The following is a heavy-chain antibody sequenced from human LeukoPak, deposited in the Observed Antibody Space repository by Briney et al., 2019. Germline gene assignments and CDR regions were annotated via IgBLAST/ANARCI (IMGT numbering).Heavy chain of an antibody. CDR3: ARSGFALRFGVWFVP. Sequence: KTSETLSLTCTVSNASISSSYWSWIRQPPGKGLEWIGYIYYSGSTTYNPSLKSRVTISVDTSNNQFSWQLTSVTAADTAVYYCARSGFALRFGVWFVPWGAGNLVTAS. J-gene: IGHJ5*02. V-gene: IGHV4-59*01. D-gene: IGHD3-10*01. CDR2: IYYSGST. CDR1: NASISSSY.